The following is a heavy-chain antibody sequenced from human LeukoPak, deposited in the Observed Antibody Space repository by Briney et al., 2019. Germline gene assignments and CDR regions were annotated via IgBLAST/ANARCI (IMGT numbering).Heavy chain of an antibody. CDR1: GFTFSSYS. Sequence: SGGSLRLSCAASGFTFSSYSMSWVRQAPGKGLEWFSSISDDSNYIYYADSVEGRFTISRDNAKNSLYLQMNSLRAENTAVYYCVRPRARTDIVVVPPYYMDVWGKGTTVTVSS. CDR3: VRPRARTDIVVVPPYYMDV. D-gene: IGHD2-2*01. J-gene: IGHJ6*03. V-gene: IGHV3-21*01. CDR2: ISDDSNYI.